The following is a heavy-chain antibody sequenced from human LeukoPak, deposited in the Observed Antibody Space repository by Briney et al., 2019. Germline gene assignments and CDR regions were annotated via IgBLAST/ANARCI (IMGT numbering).Heavy chain of an antibody. V-gene: IGHV4-34*01. D-gene: IGHD3/OR15-3a*01. CDR2: INHSGST. CDR1: GGSFSGYY. CDR3: ARGAYDRWAGRPFLDY. Sequence: SETLSLTCAVYGGSFSGYYWSWIRQPPGKGLEWIGEINHSGSTNYNPSLESRVTISVDTSKNQFSLKLSSVTAADTAVYYCARGAYDRWAGRPFLDYWGQGTLVTVSS. J-gene: IGHJ4*02.